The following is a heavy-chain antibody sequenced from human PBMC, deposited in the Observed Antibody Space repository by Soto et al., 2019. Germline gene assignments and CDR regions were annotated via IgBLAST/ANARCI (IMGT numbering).Heavy chain of an antibody. J-gene: IGHJ4*02. Sequence: GGSLRLSCAASGFTFSSYAMSWVRQAPGKGLEWVSAISGSGGSTYYADSVKGRFTISRDNSKNTLYLQMNSLRAEDTAVYYCAKDIPGYCSSTSCYARVWGIDYWGQGTLVTVS. CDR1: GFTFSSYA. CDR3: AKDIPGYCSSTSCYARVWGIDY. CDR2: ISGSGGST. D-gene: IGHD2-2*01. V-gene: IGHV3-23*01.